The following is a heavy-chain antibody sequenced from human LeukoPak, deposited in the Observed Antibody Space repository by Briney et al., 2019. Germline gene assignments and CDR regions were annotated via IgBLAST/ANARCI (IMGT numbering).Heavy chain of an antibody. D-gene: IGHD5-18*01. J-gene: IGHJ4*02. CDR1: GFTFSSYA. CDR3: AKRGYSYGEGYFDY. V-gene: IGHV3-30-3*01. Sequence: GGSLRLSCAASGFTFSSYAMHWVRQAPGKGLEWVAVISYDGSNKYYADSVKGRFTIPRDNSKNTLYLQMNSLRAEDTAVYYCAKRGYSYGEGYFDYWGQGTLVTVSS. CDR2: ISYDGSNK.